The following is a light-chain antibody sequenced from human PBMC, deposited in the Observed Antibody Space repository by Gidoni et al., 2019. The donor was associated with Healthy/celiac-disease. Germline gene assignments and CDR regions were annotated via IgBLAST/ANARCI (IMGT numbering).Light chain of an antibody. J-gene: IGLJ3*02. V-gene: IGLV8-61*01. Sequence: QTVVTQEPSFSVSPGGTVTRTCGLSSGSVYTSYYPSWYQQTPGQAPRTLIYSTNTRSSGVPDRFAGAILGNKAALTITGAHADDESDYYCVLYMGSGISWVFGGGTKLTVL. CDR3: VLYMGSGISWV. CDR1: SGSVYTSYY. CDR2: STN.